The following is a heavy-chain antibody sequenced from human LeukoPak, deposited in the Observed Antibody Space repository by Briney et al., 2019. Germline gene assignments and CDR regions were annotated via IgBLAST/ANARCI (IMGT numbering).Heavy chain of an antibody. CDR1: GGSFSGYY. Sequence: SETLSLTCAVYGGSFSGYYWSWIRQPPGKGLEWIGEINHCGSTNYNPSLKSRVTISVDTSKNQFSLKLSSVTAADTAVYYCASLLDTLNYDFWSGYLDYWGQGTLVTVSS. D-gene: IGHD3-3*01. V-gene: IGHV4-34*01. CDR2: INHCGST. J-gene: IGHJ4*02. CDR3: ASLLDTLNYDFWSGYLDY.